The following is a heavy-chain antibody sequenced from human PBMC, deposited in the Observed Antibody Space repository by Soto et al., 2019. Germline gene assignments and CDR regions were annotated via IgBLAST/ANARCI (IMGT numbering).Heavy chain of an antibody. CDR2: ISAYNGNT. V-gene: IGHV1-18*01. Sequence: GASVKVSCKASGYTFTSYGISWVRQAPGQGLEWMGWISAYNGNTNYAQKLQGRVTMTTDTSTSTVYMELRSLRSDDTAVYYCARLFYGSTASPGRYYFDYWGQGTLVTVSS. CDR3: ARLFYGSTASPGRYYFDY. D-gene: IGHD1-1*01. J-gene: IGHJ4*02. CDR1: GYTFTSYG.